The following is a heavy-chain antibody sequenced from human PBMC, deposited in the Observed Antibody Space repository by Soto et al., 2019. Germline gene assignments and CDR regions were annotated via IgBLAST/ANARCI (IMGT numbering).Heavy chain of an antibody. Sequence: QVQLVESGGGVVQPGRSLRLSCAASGFTFSSYGMHWVRQAPGKGLEWVAVIWYDGSNKYYADSVKGRFTISRDNSKNTLYLQMNSLRAEDTAVYYCARVVSSFGSSAFWFDPWGQGTLVTVSS. CDR3: ARVVSSFGSSAFWFDP. J-gene: IGHJ5*02. CDR2: IWYDGSNK. CDR1: GFTFSSYG. V-gene: IGHV3-33*01. D-gene: IGHD6-6*01.